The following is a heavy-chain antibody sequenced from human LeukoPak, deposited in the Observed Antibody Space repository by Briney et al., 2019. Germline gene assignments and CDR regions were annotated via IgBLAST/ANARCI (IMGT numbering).Heavy chain of an antibody. Sequence: PGGSLRLSCAASGFTFSSYSMNWDRQAPGKGLEWVSSISSSSSYIYYADSVKGRFTISRDNAKNSLYLQMNSLRAEDTAVYYCAREASGLRQWLATGVYGMDVWGQGTTVTVSS. J-gene: IGHJ6*02. D-gene: IGHD6-19*01. CDR1: GFTFSSYS. CDR3: AREASGLRQWLATGVYGMDV. V-gene: IGHV3-21*01. CDR2: ISSSSSYI.